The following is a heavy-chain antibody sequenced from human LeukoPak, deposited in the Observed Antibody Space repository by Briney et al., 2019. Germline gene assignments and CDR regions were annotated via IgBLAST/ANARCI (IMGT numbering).Heavy chain of an antibody. CDR3: AKESRSLIFGVVIMAEGLFQH. D-gene: IGHD3-3*01. J-gene: IGHJ1*01. CDR1: GFTFSSYG. CDR2: IRYDGSNK. V-gene: IGHV3-30*02. Sequence: QSGGSLRLSCAASGFTFSSYGMHWVRQAPGKGLEWVAFIRYDGSNKYYADSVKGRFTISRDNSKNTLYLQMNSLRAEDTAVYYCAKESRSLIFGVVIMAEGLFQHWGQGTLVTVSS.